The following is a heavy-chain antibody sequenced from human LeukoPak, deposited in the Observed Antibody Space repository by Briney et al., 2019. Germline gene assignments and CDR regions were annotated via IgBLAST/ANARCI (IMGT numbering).Heavy chain of an antibody. CDR3: ARDLIGMGYSSSGQGYFDY. J-gene: IGHJ4*02. Sequence: GGSLRLSCATSGFTFSTYGMHWVRQAPGQGLEWVAFIWYDGRNKFYADSVKGRFTLSRDNSKNTLYLQMSSLRDEDTPVYYCARDLIGMGYSSSGQGYFDYWGQGTLVTVSS. CDR1: GFTFSTYG. D-gene: IGHD6-13*01. V-gene: IGHV3-33*01. CDR2: IWYDGRNK.